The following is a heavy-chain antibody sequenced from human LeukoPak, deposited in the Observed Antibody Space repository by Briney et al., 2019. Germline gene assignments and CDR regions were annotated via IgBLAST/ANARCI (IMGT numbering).Heavy chain of an antibody. D-gene: IGHD3-10*01. CDR2: IYYSGST. J-gene: IGHJ4*02. CDR3: SSGELFSIFDY. Sequence: SETLSLTCTVSGGSISSYYWSWIRQPPGKGPEWIGYIYYSGSTNYNPSLKSRVTISVDTSKNQFSLKLSSVTAADTAVYYCSSGELFSIFDYWGQGTLVTVSS. CDR1: GGSISSYY. V-gene: IGHV4-59*01.